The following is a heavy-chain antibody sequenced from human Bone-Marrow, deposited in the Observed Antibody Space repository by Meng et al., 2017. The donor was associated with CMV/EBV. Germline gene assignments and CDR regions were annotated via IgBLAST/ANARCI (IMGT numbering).Heavy chain of an antibody. Sequence: SETLSLTCTVSGGSISSSTSYWGWVRQPPGKGLEWIVTIYYNGRTYYNPSLKSRVIISIDTSKNQFSLKVSFVTAADTAVYYCAGARNDYYYYSGMDVWGQGTTVTVSS. J-gene: IGHJ6*02. V-gene: IGHV4-39*07. D-gene: IGHD4/OR15-4a*01. CDR3: AGARNDYYYYSGMDV. CDR1: GGSISSSTSY. CDR2: IYYNGRT.